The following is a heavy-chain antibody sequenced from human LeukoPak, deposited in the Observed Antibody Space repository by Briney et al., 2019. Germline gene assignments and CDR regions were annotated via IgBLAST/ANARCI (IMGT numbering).Heavy chain of an antibody. D-gene: IGHD3-10*01. CDR3: ARERYYSGYMDV. J-gene: IGHJ6*03. V-gene: IGHV3-20*04. CDR1: GSTFDDYG. Sequence: GGSLRLSCVASGSTFDDYGMSWVRQAPGKGLGWVSGINWNGGSTGYADSVKGRFTISRDNAKNSLYLQMNSLRAEDTALYYCARERYYSGYMDVWGKGTTVTVSS. CDR2: INWNGGST.